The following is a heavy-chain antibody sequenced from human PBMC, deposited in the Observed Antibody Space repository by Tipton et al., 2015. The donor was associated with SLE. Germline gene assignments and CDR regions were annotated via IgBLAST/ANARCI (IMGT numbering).Heavy chain of an antibody. CDR2: INHSGST. CDR1: GGSFSGNY. CDR3: ARGSTYYDFWSGYSHFDY. J-gene: IGHJ4*02. Sequence: TLSLTCAVYGGSFSGNYWSWIRQPPGKGLEWIGEINHSGSTNYNPSLKSRVTISVDTSKNQFSLKLSSVTAADTAVYYCARGSTYYDFWSGYSHFDYWGQGTLVTVSS. D-gene: IGHD3-3*01. V-gene: IGHV4-34*01.